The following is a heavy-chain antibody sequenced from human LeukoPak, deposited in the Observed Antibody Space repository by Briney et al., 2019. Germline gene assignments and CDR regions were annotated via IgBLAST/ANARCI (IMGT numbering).Heavy chain of an antibody. J-gene: IGHJ6*03. CDR2: ISSRGSTI. Sequence: LSLTCTVSGGSISSSSYYWGWIRQPPGKGLEWVSYISSRGSTIYYADSVKGRFTISRDNSKNTLYLQMNSLRAEDTAVYYCAKDRWFGGGYMDVWGKGTTVTVSS. CDR1: GGSISSSSYY. D-gene: IGHD3-10*01. CDR3: AKDRWFGGGYMDV. V-gene: IGHV3-11*01.